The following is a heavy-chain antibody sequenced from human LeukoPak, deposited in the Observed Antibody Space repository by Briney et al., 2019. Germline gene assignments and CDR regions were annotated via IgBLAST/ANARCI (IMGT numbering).Heavy chain of an antibody. CDR2: IVVGSDNT. CDR1: GFTFASSA. Sequence: GASVKVSCKASGFTFASSAMQWVRQARGQRLEWIGWIVVGSDNTNYAQKFQERVTITRDMSTSTAYMELSSLRSDDTAVYYCVAEPYYDASGPPRWFDPWGQGTLVTVSS. CDR3: VAEPYYDASGPPRWFDP. D-gene: IGHD3-22*01. J-gene: IGHJ5*02. V-gene: IGHV1-58*02.